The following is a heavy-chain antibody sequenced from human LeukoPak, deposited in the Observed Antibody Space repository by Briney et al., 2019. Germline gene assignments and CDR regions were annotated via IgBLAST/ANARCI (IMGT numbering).Heavy chain of an antibody. CDR1: GFTFSSYS. V-gene: IGHV3-21*01. J-gene: IGHJ6*02. CDR3: ARGNYGDFTLHYGLDV. D-gene: IGHD4-17*01. CDR2: ISSSSSFI. Sequence: GGSLRLSCAASGFTFSSYSTTWVRQAPGKGLEWVSSISSSSSFIFYANSVKGRFTISRDNAKISLYLQINSLRAEDTAVYYCARGNYGDFTLHYGLDVWGQGTTVTVSS.